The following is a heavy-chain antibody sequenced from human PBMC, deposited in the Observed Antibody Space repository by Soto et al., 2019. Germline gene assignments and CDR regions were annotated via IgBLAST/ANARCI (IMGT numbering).Heavy chain of an antibody. CDR2: LFYSGST. J-gene: IGHJ6*02. CDR1: GGSVSSGIYH. D-gene: IGHD1-26*01. CDR3: ARHQRSGTYSRHNYYDGTDV. Sequence: QVQLRESGPGLVKPSETLSLTCTVYGGSVSSGIYHWSWIRQSPGKGLAWVGHLFYSGSTNYGPSLRSRVTISVDTSKNQFSLKLTSVTAADTAVYYCARHQRSGTYSRHNYYDGTDVWGQGTTVTVSS. V-gene: IGHV4-61*01.